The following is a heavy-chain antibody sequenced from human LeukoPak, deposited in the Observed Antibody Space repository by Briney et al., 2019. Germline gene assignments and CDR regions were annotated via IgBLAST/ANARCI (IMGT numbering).Heavy chain of an antibody. CDR2: MYYNGNT. D-gene: IGHD5-24*01. CDR3: ARGRSAGWRPGPFDY. V-gene: IGHV4-59*12. Sequence: SETLSLTCTVSGGSISGYYWTWIRQPPGKGLEWIGYMYYNGNTNYNPSLKSRVTISVDTSKNQFSLKLSSVTAADTAVYYCARGRSAGWRPGPFDYWGQGTLVTVSS. CDR1: GGSISGYY. J-gene: IGHJ4*02.